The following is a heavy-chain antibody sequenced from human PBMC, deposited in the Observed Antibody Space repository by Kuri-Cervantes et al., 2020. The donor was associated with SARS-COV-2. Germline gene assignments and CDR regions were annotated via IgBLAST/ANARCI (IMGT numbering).Heavy chain of an antibody. CDR1: GFTFSSYA. J-gene: IGHJ3*02. V-gene: IGHV3-30-3*01. D-gene: IGHD3-10*01. CDR3: VGELLDAFDI. Sequence: GGSLRLSCAASGFTFSSYAMHWVRQAPGKGLEWVAVISYDGSNKYYADSVKGRFTVSRDSSKNTLYLQMNSLRAEDTAVYYCVGELLDAFDIWGQGTMVTVSS. CDR2: ISYDGSNK.